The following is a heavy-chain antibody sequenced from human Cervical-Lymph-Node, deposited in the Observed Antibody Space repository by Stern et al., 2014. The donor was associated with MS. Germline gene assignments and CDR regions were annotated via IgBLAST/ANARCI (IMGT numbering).Heavy chain of an antibody. CDR3: ARDTARHAFDI. V-gene: IGHV1-69*01. D-gene: IGHD1-1*01. J-gene: IGHJ3*02. Sequence: QVQLVQSGAEVKTPGSAVKVSCKASGDTFTRYPISWVRQAPGQGLEWKGGIIPMLATANYAQKFQGRVTITADESTRTAYMDLSSLTSEDTAVYYCARDTARHAFDIWGQGTMVTVSS. CDR2: IIPMLATA. CDR1: GDTFTRYP.